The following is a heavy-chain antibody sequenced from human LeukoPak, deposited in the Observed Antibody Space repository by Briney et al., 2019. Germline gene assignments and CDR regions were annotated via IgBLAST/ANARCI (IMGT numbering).Heavy chain of an antibody. V-gene: IGHV1-2*02. CDR1: GYTFTGYY. CDR2: INPNSGGT. Sequence: ASVKVSCKASGYTFTGYYMHWVRQAPGQGLEWMGWINPNSGGTNYAQKLQGRVAMTTDTSTSTAYMELRSLRSDDTAVYYCARMTTVPKQIDYWGQGTLVTVSS. J-gene: IGHJ4*02. D-gene: IGHD4-11*01. CDR3: ARMTTVPKQIDY.